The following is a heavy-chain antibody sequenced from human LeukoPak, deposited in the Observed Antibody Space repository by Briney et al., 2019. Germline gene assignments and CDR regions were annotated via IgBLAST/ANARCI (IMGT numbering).Heavy chain of an antibody. J-gene: IGHJ6*03. CDR1: GYTFTSYG. D-gene: IGHD6-13*01. Sequence: ASVKVSCKASGYTFTSYGISWVRQAPGQGLEWMGIINPSGGSTSYAQKFQGRVTMTRDMSTSTVYMELSSLRSEDTAVYYCARDSSIAVAGTMYYYYYYMDVWGKGTTVTVSS. CDR2: INPSGGST. CDR3: ARDSSIAVAGTMYYYYYYMDV. V-gene: IGHV1-46*01.